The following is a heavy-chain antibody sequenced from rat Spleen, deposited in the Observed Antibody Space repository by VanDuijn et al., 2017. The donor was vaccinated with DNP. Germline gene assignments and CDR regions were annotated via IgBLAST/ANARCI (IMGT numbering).Heavy chain of an antibody. CDR2: IGIVGWST. V-gene: IGHV5-46*01. J-gene: IGHJ4*01. CDR1: GFDFKNFP. D-gene: IGHD1-2*01. CDR3: ATHGSISTISTGAMDV. Sequence: EVQLVESGGGLVQPGRSMRLSCAASGFDFKNFPMAWVRQTPTQGLEWVATIGIVGWSTYYRDSVKGRFNGSRDDAKTTLYLQMDSLRSEDTATYYCATHGSISTISTGAMDVWGQGTSVTVSS.